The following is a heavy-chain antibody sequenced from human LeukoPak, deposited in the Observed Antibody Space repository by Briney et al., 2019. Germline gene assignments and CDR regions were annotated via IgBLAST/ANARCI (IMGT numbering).Heavy chain of an antibody. J-gene: IGHJ6*02. CDR1: GGSFSGYY. Sequence: PSETLSLTCAVYGGSFSGYYWSWIRQPPGKGLEWIGEINHSGSTNYNPSLKSRVTISVDTSKNQFSLKLSSVTAADTAVYYCARLTYCSSTSCPTLNYYYYYGMDVWGQGTTVTVSS. D-gene: IGHD2-2*01. CDR3: ARLTYCSSTSCPTLNYYYYYGMDV. V-gene: IGHV4-34*01. CDR2: INHSGST.